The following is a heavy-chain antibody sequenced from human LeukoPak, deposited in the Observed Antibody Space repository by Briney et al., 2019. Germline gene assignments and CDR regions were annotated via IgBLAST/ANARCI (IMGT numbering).Heavy chain of an antibody. Sequence: PGGSPRLSCAASGFTLSSYAIYWVRQAPGKGLVWVSRFTADGSSTIYADSVKGRFTVSRDIAKNTLYLQMNSLRAEDTAVYYCARAQMGTPTDCWGQGTLVTVSS. CDR1: GFTLSSYA. D-gene: IGHD1-26*01. J-gene: IGHJ4*02. V-gene: IGHV3-74*01. CDR2: FTADGSST. CDR3: ARAQMGTPTDC.